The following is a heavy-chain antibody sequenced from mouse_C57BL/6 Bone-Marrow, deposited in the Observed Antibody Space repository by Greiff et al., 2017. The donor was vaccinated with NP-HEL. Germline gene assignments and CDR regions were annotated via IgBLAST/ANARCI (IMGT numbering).Heavy chain of an antibody. J-gene: IGHJ2*01. CDR1: GYAFSSSW. Sequence: QVQLQQSGPELVKPGASVKISCKASGYAFSSSWMNWVKQRPGKGLEWIGRIYPGDGDTNYNGKFKGKATLTADKSSSTAYMQLRSLTSEDSAVYFCARLGYYGSSYGDYWGQGTTLTVSS. CDR3: ARLGYYGSSYGDY. V-gene: IGHV1-82*01. D-gene: IGHD1-1*01. CDR2: IYPGDGDT.